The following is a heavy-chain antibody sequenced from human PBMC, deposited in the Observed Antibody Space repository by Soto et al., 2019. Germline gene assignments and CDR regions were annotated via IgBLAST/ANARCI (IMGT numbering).Heavy chain of an antibody. Sequence: SETLSLTCTGSGGSISSSTHFWGWFRQPPGKGLEWIGSTDYSGSTYNNPSLKSRVTISVDTSKNQFSLKLSSVTAADTAVYYCASPPGRSGSFDYWGQGTLVTVS. CDR1: GGSISSSTHF. CDR3: ASPPGRSGSFDY. D-gene: IGHD2-15*01. J-gene: IGHJ4*02. V-gene: IGHV4-39*01. CDR2: TDYSGST.